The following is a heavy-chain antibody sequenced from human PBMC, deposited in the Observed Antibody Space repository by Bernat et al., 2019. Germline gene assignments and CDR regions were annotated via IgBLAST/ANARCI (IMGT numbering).Heavy chain of an antibody. CDR1: GFTFISYA. J-gene: IGHJ4*02. CDR3: TRDLDPMIVVVITTEMFDY. V-gene: IGHV3-30-3*01. Sequence: QVQLVESGGGVVQPGRSLRLSCAASGFTFISYALPWVRQAPGKGLEWVAVISYDGSNKYYADSVKGRFTLSTDKSKNTLYLQMNSLRTEDTAVYYCTRDLDPMIVVVITTEMFDYWGQGTLVTVSS. CDR2: ISYDGSNK. D-gene: IGHD3-22*01.